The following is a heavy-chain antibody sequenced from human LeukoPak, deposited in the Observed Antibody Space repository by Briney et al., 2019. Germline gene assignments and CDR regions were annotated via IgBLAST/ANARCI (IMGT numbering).Heavy chain of an antibody. V-gene: IGHV3-74*01. CDR3: AKDPAKSDAFDI. Sequence: GGSLRLSCAASGFTFGNSWVHWVRQAPGKGLVWVSLINTDGSTATYADSVKGRFTISRDNARNTLSLQMNSLTIEDTAVYYCAKDPAKSDAFDIWGQGTMVTVSS. CDR1: GFTFGNSW. CDR2: INTDGSTA. D-gene: IGHD2-2*01. J-gene: IGHJ3*02.